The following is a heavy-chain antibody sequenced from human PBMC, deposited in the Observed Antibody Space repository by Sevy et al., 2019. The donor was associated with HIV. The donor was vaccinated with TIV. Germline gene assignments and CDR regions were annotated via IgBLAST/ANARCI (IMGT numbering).Heavy chain of an antibody. D-gene: IGHD1-26*01. CDR1: GFTFSSYD. CDR2: ISFDGSDQ. Sequence: GGSLRLSCAASGFTFSSYDMNWVRQAPGKGLEWVAVISFDGSDQKYEDSVKGRFTISRDNAKNTLYLQMNSLRHEDTAVYYCAKAANLSGSSPADLWGQGTLVTVSS. CDR3: AKAANLSGSSPADL. J-gene: IGHJ5*02. V-gene: IGHV3-30*18.